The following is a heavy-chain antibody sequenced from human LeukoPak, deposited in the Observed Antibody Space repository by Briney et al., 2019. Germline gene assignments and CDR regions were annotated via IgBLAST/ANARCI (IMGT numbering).Heavy chain of an antibody. CDR2: MYHSGST. J-gene: IGHJ4*02. CDR1: GYSINRGYY. CDR3: ARHSGASRPYRN. D-gene: IGHD6-6*01. Sequence: SETLSLTCTVSGYSINRGYYWGWIRQPPGKRLEWIGSMYHSGSTDYNASLKNRVTISVDTSKNQFSLKLRSVTAADTAVYYCARHSGASRPYRNWGQGTLVTVSS. V-gene: IGHV4-38-2*02.